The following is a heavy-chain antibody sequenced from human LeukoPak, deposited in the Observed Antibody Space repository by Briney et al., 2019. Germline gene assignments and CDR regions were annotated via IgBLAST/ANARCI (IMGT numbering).Heavy chain of an antibody. J-gene: IGHJ5*02. CDR2: ISYGGSNK. V-gene: IGHV3-30*04. CDR1: GFTFSSYA. Sequence: PGRSLRLSCAASGFTFSSYAMHWVRQAPGKGLEWVAVISYGGSNKYYADSVKGRFTISRDNSKNTLYLQMNSLRAEDTAVYYCARDLGQYYDTSDNWFDPWGQGTLVTVSS. CDR3: ARDLGQYYDTSDNWFDP. D-gene: IGHD3-22*01.